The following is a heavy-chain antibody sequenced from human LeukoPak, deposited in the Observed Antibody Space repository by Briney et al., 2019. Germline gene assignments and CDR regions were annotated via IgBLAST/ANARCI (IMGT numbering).Heavy chain of an antibody. CDR2: LSENGDNT. CDR1: GFTFSSYS. V-gene: IGHV3-23*01. J-gene: IGHJ4*02. D-gene: IGHD2-8*01. Sequence: GGSLRLSCAASGFTFSSYSMNWVRQAPGKGLEWVSSLSENGDNTYYADSVKGRFTISRDNSKDTLYLQMNRLRVEDTAIYYCARHAPIFSFWGQGTLVTVSS. CDR3: ARHAPIFSF.